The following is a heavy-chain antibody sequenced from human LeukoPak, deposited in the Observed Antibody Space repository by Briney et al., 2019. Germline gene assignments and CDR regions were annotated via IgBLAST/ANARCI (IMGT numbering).Heavy chain of an antibody. Sequence: PGRPLRLSCAASGFIFSSHGMHWVRQAPGKGLEWVAIISNDGNHKDYADSVKGRFTISRDNSKNTLYLEMNSLRAEDTAVYYCARDRTLNTPLTWGQGTLVTVSS. V-gene: IGHV3-30*03. CDR1: GFIFSSHG. CDR3: ARDRTLNTPLT. J-gene: IGHJ5*02. D-gene: IGHD2/OR15-2a*01. CDR2: ISNDGNHK.